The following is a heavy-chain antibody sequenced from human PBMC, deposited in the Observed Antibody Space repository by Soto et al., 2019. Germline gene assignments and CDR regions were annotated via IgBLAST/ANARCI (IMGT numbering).Heavy chain of an antibody. CDR2: IAHDGSEK. J-gene: IGHJ4*02. CDR3: ARESNAHFDY. CDR1: GFTFSSYW. D-gene: IGHD7-27*01. V-gene: IGHV3-7*01. Sequence: EVQLVESGGGLVQPGGSLRLYCAVSGFTFSSYWMSWVRQAPGRGLEWVATIAHDGSEKFYVDSVKGRFTISRDNTKNSLFLQMNSLRADDTAVYYCARESNAHFDYWGQGTMVTVSS.